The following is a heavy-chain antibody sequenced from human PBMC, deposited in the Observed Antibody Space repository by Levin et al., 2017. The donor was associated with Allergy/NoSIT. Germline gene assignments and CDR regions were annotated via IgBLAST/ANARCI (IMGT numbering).Heavy chain of an antibody. D-gene: IGHD5-12*01. J-gene: IGHJ4*02. CDR1: GFTFDDYA. Sequence: GGSLRLSCAASGFTFDDYAMHWVRQAPGKGLEWVSGISWNSDSIGYADSVKGRFTISRDNAKKSLYLQMNSLSAEDTALYYCAKGKIGTGGYDLYYFDYWGQGTLVTVSS. V-gene: IGHV3-9*01. CDR2: ISWNSDSI. CDR3: AKGKIGTGGYDLYYFDY.